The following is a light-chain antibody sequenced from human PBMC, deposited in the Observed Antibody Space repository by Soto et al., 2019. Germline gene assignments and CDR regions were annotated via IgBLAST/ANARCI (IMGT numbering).Light chain of an antibody. V-gene: IGKV1-9*01. CDR1: RAISGY. Sequence: TQLPQSPSSLFQSEGAKATTISRPSRAISGYLAWYQQKPGKAPKLLIYAASTLQSGVPSRFSGSGSGTEFTLTISSLQPEDFATYYCQQLNSYPHTFGQGTRLEIK. CDR3: QQLNSYPHT. J-gene: IGKJ5*01. CDR2: AAS.